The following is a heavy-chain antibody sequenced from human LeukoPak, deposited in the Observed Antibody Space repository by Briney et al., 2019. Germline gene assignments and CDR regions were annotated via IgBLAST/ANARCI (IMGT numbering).Heavy chain of an antibody. CDR3: ARYGRGSGYYYYGMDV. V-gene: IGHV4-34*01. CDR2: INHSGST. CDR1: GGSFSGYY. D-gene: IGHD1-14*01. J-gene: IGHJ6*02. Sequence: SETLSLTCAVCGGSFSGYYWSWIRQPPGKGLEWIGEINHSGSTNYNPSLKSRVTISVDTSKNQFSLKLSSVTAADTAVYYCARYGRGSGYYYYGMDVWGQGTTVTVSS.